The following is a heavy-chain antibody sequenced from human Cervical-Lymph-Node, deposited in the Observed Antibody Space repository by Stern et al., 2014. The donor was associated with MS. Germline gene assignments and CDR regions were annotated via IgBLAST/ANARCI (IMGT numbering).Heavy chain of an antibody. Sequence: HLVESGPEVKKPGTSVKVSCKASGITFSQSAVQWLRQARGQRLEWVGGGVGLNGDTNYAQSFQERVTITRDMSTSTVYMELRSLRSEDTAVYYCASERYTYYDDQRPPGGFGPWGQGTLVTVSS. CDR3: ASERYTYYDDQRPPGGFGP. CDR2: GVGLNGDT. D-gene: IGHD5-18*01. V-gene: IGHV1-58*03. CDR1: GITFSQSA. J-gene: IGHJ5*02.